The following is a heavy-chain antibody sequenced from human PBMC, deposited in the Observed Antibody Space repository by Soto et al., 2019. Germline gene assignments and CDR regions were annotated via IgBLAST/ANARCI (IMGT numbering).Heavy chain of an antibody. CDR2: IYTSGST. CDR1: GGSISSYY. D-gene: IGHD6-13*01. V-gene: IGHV4-4*07. CDR3: ARELYSSSWYNWFDP. J-gene: IGHJ5*02. Sequence: QVQLQESGPGLVKPSETLSLTCTVSGGSISSYYWSWIRQPAGKGLEWIGRIYTSGSTNYNPSLTSRVTMSVDTSKNQFSLKLSSVTAADTAVYYCARELYSSSWYNWFDPWGQGTLVIVSS.